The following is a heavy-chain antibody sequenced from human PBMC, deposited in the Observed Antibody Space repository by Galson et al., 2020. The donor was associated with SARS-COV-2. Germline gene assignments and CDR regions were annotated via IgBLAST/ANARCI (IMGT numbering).Heavy chain of an antibody. D-gene: IGHD2-21*01. Sequence: GESLKISCKGSAHTFSNYWIAWVRQMPGKGLEWMGIVYPGDSDTRYSPSFQGLVTISADKSITTAYLQWSSLKASDTAMYYCARVAYCGGQCGGGYNWFDPWGQGTLVTVSS. CDR2: VYPGDSDT. CDR1: AHTFSNYW. V-gene: IGHV5-51*01. J-gene: IGHJ5*02. CDR3: ARVAYCGGQCGGGYNWFDP.